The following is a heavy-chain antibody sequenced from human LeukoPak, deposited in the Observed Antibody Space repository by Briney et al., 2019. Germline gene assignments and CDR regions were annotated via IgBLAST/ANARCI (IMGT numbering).Heavy chain of an antibody. CDR2: ISGSGGST. J-gene: IGHJ4*02. D-gene: IGHD2-2*01. Sequence: GVSLRLSCAASGFTFSSYAMSWVRQAPGKGLEWVSAISGSGGSTYYADSVKGRFTISRDNSKNTLYLQMNSLRAEDTAVYYCVKDGFYCSSTSCYGDYWGQGTLVTVSS. CDR3: VKDGFYCSSTSCYGDY. V-gene: IGHV3-23*01. CDR1: GFTFSSYA.